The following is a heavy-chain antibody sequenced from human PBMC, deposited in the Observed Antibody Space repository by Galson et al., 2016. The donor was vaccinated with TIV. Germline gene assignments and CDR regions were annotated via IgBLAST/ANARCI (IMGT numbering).Heavy chain of an antibody. J-gene: IGHJ4*02. CDR3: AKDRQWIPSSLDY. V-gene: IGHV3-23*01. Sequence: SLRLSCAASGFTFNNYVLNWVRQAPGMGLEWVSIFSDGRGRTDFADSVKGRFIVPRDNSKNTLYVKLSSLRDEDTAIYFCAKDRQWIPSSLDYWGQGILVTVSS. D-gene: IGHD5-18*01. CDR1: GFTFNNYV. CDR2: FSDGRGRT.